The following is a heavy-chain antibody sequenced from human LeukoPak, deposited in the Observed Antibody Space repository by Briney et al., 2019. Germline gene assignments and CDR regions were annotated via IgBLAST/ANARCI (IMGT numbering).Heavy chain of an antibody. CDR2: ITSGDFV. D-gene: IGHD3-10*01. CDR3: ARGGFNMVRGVIIPSNSYFYYMDI. CDR1: GFTFSAYS. J-gene: IGHJ6*03. Sequence: TGGSLSLSCAASGFTFSAYSMNWVRQAPGKGLEWVSSITSGDFVYFADSLKGRFTISRDNARSSLYLQMNSLRADDTAVYYCARGGFNMVRGVIIPSNSYFYYMDIWGKGTTVTVSS. V-gene: IGHV3-69-1*01.